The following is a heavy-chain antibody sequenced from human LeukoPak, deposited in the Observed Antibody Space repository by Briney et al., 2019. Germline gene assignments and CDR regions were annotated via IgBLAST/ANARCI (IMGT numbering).Heavy chain of an antibody. CDR1: GFTFSSYS. CDR2: ISSSSSYI. D-gene: IGHD6-13*01. J-gene: IGHJ1*01. CDR3: ARDWPTIAAAGTIPEYFQH. Sequence: KPGGSLRLSCAASGFTFSSYSMNWVRQAPGKGLEWVSSISSSSSYIYYADSVKGRFTISRDNGQNSLYLQMNSLRAEDTAVYYCARDWPTIAAAGTIPEYFQHWGQGTLVTVSS. V-gene: IGHV3-21*01.